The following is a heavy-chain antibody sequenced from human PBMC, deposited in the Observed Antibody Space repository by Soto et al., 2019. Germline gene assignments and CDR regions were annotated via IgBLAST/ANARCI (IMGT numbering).Heavy chain of an antibody. CDR3: NTFWAEGSGRSRQVDY. CDR2: VKSRDDGGTT. V-gene: IGHV3-15*07. D-gene: IGHD3-16*02. J-gene: IGHJ4*02. Sequence: DVRLVESGGDLVKPGGSVRLSCVASGFTFDKAWMHWVRQAPGKGLEWLGRVKSRDDGGTTDYAAPVKGRVTISRDDSKNTAYLQINGLSAEDTGVYFCNTFWAEGSGRSRQVDYWGQGTRVTVSS. CDR1: GFTFDKAW.